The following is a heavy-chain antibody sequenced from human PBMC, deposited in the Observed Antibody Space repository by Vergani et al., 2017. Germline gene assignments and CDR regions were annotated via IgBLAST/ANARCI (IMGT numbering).Heavy chain of an antibody. Sequence: QVQLVQSGAEVKKPGASVKVSCKASGYTFTSYYMHWVRQAPGQGLEWMGIINPSGGSTSYAQKFQGRVTMTRDTSTSTVYMELSSRRSEDTAVYYCARVSSRRGPPGYWGQGTLVTVSS. D-gene: IGHD2-15*01. V-gene: IGHV1-46*01. CDR1: GYTFTSYY. CDR3: ARVSSRRGPPGY. J-gene: IGHJ4*02. CDR2: INPSGGST.